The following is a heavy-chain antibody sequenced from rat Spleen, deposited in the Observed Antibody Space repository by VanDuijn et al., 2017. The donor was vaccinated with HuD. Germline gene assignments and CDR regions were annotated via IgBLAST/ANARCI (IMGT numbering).Heavy chain of an antibody. CDR1: GFSLTGNN. D-gene: IGHD1-8*01. V-gene: IGHV2S30*01. CDR2: MRYDGDT. CDR3: ARSDFSSPYYFDY. Sequence: QVQLKESGPGLVQPSQTLSLTCTVSGFSLTGNNVHWVRQPPGKGLEWMGRMRYDGDTYYNSALKSRLSISRDTSKNQVFLKMNSLQTEDTAMYFCARSDFSSPYYFDYWGQGVMVTVSS. J-gene: IGHJ2*01.